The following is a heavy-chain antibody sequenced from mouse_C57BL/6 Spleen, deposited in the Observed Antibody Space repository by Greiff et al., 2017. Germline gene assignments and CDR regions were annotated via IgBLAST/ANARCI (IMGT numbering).Heavy chain of an antibody. D-gene: IGHD3-2*02. CDR1: GYTFTSYW. Sequence: VQLQQPGAELVKPGASVKMSCKASGYTFTSYWITWVKPRPGQGLEWIGDIYPGSGSTNYNEKFKSKATLTVDTSSSTAYMQLSSLTSEDSAVYYCARGKTAQATFHYYYAMDYWGQGTSVTVSS. J-gene: IGHJ4*01. CDR3: ARGKTAQATFHYYYAMDY. CDR2: IYPGSGST. V-gene: IGHV1-55*01.